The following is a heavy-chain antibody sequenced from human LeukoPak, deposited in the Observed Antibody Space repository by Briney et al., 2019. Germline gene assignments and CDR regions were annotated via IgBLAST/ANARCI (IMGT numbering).Heavy chain of an antibody. J-gene: IGHJ6*03. D-gene: IGHD1-26*01. CDR1: GFTFSSYG. CDR2: ISGSGGST. Sequence: PGGSLRLSCAASGFTFSSYGMHWVRQAPGKGLEWVSAISGSGGSTYYADSVKGRFTISRDNSKNTLYLQMNSLRAEDTAVYYCAKDSGSHGGYYYYYMDVWGKGTTVTISS. CDR3: AKDSGSHGGYYYYYMDV. V-gene: IGHV3-23*01.